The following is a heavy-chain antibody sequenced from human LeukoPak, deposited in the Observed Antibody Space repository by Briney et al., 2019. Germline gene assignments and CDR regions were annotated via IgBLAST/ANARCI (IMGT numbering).Heavy chain of an antibody. D-gene: IGHD4-17*01. CDR3: AREAFTTVTTATDAFDF. Sequence: SETLSLTCTVSGGSISSYYWSWIRQPAGKGLEWIGRIYTSGSTNYNPSLKSRVTMSVDTSKNQFSLKLSSVTAADTAVYYCAREAFTTVTTATDAFDFWGQGTMVTVSS. CDR1: GGSISSYY. J-gene: IGHJ3*01. V-gene: IGHV4-4*07. CDR2: IYTSGST.